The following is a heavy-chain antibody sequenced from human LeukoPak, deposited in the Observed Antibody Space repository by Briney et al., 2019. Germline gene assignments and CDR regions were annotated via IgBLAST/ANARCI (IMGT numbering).Heavy chain of an antibody. CDR3: ARVGLEWLLTPSQYYFDY. V-gene: IGHV3-21*01. CDR1: GFTFSSYS. Sequence: GGSLRLSCAASGFTFSSYSMNWVRQAPGKGLEWVSSISSSSSYIYYADSVKGRFTISRDNAKNSLYLQMNSLRAEDTAVYYCARVGLEWLLTPSQYYFDYWGQGTLVPVSS. D-gene: IGHD3-3*01. J-gene: IGHJ4*02. CDR2: ISSSSSYI.